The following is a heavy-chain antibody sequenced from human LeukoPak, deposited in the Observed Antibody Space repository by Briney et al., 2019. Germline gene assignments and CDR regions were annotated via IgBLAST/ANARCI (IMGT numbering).Heavy chain of an antibody. CDR3: AKQAYDSPRTDFDY. CDR1: GFTFTSYT. CDR2: IGSSSTFI. J-gene: IGHJ4*02. Sequence: GGSLRLSCAASGFTFTSYTMNWVRQAPGKGLEWVSSIGSSSTFIYYADSVKGRFTISRDNAKNSLFLQMNSLRAEDTAIYYCAKQAYDSPRTDFDYWGQGTLVTVSS. V-gene: IGHV3-21*04. D-gene: IGHD3-22*01.